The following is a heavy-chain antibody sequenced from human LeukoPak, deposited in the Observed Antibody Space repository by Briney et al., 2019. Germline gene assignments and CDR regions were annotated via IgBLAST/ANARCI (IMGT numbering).Heavy chain of an antibody. Sequence: SETLSLTCTVSGVSIRNSDYYWGWIRQPPGKGLEWIGYVYYTESTHYNPSLKSRVTISVDTSKNHFSLNLSSVPAEDMAGYYCASSLLFVEWLPRGYYFDNWGQGTLVAASS. CDR2: VYYTEST. CDR1: GVSIRNSDYY. J-gene: IGHJ4*02. D-gene: IGHD3-3*01. CDR3: ASSLLFVEWLPRGYYFDN. V-gene: IGHV4-39*07.